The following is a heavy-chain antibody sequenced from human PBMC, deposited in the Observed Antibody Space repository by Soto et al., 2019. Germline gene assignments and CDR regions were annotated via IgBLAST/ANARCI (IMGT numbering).Heavy chain of an antibody. J-gene: IGHJ4*02. D-gene: IGHD2-15*01. V-gene: IGHV3-33*01. CDR1: GFTFSSYG. CDR3: ARSARGEVIVIDY. Sequence: GGSLRLSCAASGFTFSSYGMHWVRQAPGKGLEWVAVIWYDGSNKYYADSVKGRFTISRDNSKNTLYLQMNSLRAEDTAVYYCARSARGEVIVIDYWGQGTPVTVSS. CDR2: IWYDGSNK.